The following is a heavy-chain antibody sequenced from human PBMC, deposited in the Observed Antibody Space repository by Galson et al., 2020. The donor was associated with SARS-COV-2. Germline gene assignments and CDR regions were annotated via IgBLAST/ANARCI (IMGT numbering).Heavy chain of an antibody. D-gene: IGHD4-17*01. CDR3: ARGGTVTTFSY. CDR2: IYYSGST. V-gene: IGHV4-31*03. J-gene: IGHJ4*02. Sequence: SETLSLTCTVSGGSISSGGYYWSWIRQHPGKGLEWIGYIYYSGSTYYNPSLKSRVTISVDTSEHQFSLKLSSVTAADTAVYCCARGGTVTTFSYWGQGTLVTVSS. CDR1: GGSISSGGYY.